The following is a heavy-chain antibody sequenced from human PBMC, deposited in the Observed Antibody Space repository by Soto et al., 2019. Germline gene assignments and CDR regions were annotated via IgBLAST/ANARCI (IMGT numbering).Heavy chain of an antibody. V-gene: IGHV3-30-3*01. CDR1: GFTFSGYV. Sequence: QVQLVESGGGVVQPGKSLRLSCVASGFTFSGYVMHWIRQAPGKAPEWVALISSDGSSTLYADSVRGRFTISRDNSRDPLYLQLNSLRPDDTAVFSCARGAYRYFDYWGQGTLVTVSS. CDR2: ISSDGSST. J-gene: IGHJ4*02. CDR3: ARGAYRYFDY. D-gene: IGHD4-4*01.